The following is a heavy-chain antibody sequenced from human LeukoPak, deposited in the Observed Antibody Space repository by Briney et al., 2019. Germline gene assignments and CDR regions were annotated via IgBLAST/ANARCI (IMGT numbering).Heavy chain of an antibody. CDR1: GFTFSSYW. CDR2: IKQDGSEK. CDR3: ARDLSFCGGDCPYDAFDI. J-gene: IGHJ3*02. Sequence: GGSLRLSCAASGFTFSSYWMSWVRQAPGKGLEWVANIKQDGSEKYYVDSVKGRFTISRDNAKNSPYLQMNSLRAEDTAVYYCARDLSFCGGDCPYDAFDIWGQGTMVTVSS. V-gene: IGHV3-7*01. D-gene: IGHD2-21*02.